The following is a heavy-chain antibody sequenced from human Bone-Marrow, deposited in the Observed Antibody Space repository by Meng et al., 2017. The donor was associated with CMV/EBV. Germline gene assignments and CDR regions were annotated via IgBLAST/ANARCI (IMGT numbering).Heavy chain of an antibody. CDR2: ISGSGGST. V-gene: IGHV3-23*01. CDR3: AKARVIYCSSTSCYWPDAFDI. CDR1: GFTFSSYA. Sequence: GESLKISCAASGFTFSSYAMSWVRQAPGKGLEWVSAISGSGGSTYYADSVKGRFTISRDNSKNTLYLQMNSLRAEDTAVYYCAKARVIYCSSTSCYWPDAFDIWGQGTMVTGSS. J-gene: IGHJ3*02. D-gene: IGHD2-2*01.